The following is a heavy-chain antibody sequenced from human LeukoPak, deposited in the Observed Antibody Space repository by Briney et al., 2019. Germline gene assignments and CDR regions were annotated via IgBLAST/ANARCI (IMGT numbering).Heavy chain of an antibody. Sequence: VASVKVSCKTSGYTFSNYGISWVRQAPGQGLEWMGWITAYNGNRLYAQRFQGRITLTTDTSTSTSYMELRSLEYDDTAIYYCARDNDKVVDHWGQGTLVTASS. J-gene: IGHJ4*01. CDR2: ITAYNGNR. D-gene: IGHD1-1*01. CDR1: GYTFSNYG. CDR3: ARDNDKVVDH. V-gene: IGHV1-18*01.